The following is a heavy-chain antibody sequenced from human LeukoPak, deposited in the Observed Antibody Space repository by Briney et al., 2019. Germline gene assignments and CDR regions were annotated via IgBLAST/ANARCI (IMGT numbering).Heavy chain of an antibody. J-gene: IGHJ5*02. CDR1: GYSISSGYH. CDR2: IYNSGST. D-gene: IGHD6-13*01. Sequence: SETLSLTCTVSGYSISSGYHWGWIRQPPGKGLEWIGSIYNSGSTYYNPSLKSRVTISVDTSKNQFSLKLRSVTTADTAMYYCARAHSSSWYYNWFDPWGQGTLVTVSS. V-gene: IGHV4-38-2*02. CDR3: ARAHSSSWYYNWFDP.